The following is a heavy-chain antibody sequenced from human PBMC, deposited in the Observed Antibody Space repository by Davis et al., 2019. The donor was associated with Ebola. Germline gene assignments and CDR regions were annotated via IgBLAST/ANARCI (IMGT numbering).Heavy chain of an antibody. CDR3: ARHVGRYSSSYYDY. Sequence: GESLKISCAASGFTFSSYAMSWVRQAPGKGLEWVSAISGSGGNTYYADSVKGRFTISRDNSKNTLYLQMSSLRAEDTAVYYCARHVGRYSSSYYDYWGQGTLVTVSS. D-gene: IGHD6-13*01. J-gene: IGHJ4*02. CDR1: GFTFSSYA. V-gene: IGHV3-23*01. CDR2: ISGSGGNT.